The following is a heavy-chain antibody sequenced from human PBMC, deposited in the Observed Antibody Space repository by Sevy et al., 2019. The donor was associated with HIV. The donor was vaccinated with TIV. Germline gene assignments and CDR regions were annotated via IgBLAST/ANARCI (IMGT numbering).Heavy chain of an antibody. Sequence: GGSLRLSCAASGFTFDDYTMHWVRQAPGKGLEWVSLISWDGGSTYYADSVKGRFTISRDNSKNSLYLQMNSLRTEDTAMYYCASGFGELTNAGGWQPEPNAFDIWGQGTMVTVSS. CDR1: GFTFDDYT. CDR3: ASGFGELTNAGGWQPEPNAFDI. J-gene: IGHJ3*02. CDR2: ISWDGGST. V-gene: IGHV3-43*01. D-gene: IGHD3-10*01.